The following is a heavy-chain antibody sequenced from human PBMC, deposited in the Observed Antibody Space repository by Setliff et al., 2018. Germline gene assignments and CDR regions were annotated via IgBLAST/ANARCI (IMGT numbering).Heavy chain of an antibody. J-gene: IGHJ4*02. CDR1: GGSISSGSYY. Sequence: PSETLSLTCAVSGGSISSGSYYWSWIRQPAGKGLEWVGRLHTSGSTNYNPSLKSRLTISVDASTNQFSLKLYSVTAADTAVYYCRYWSGYYNNDYWGQGTLVTVSS. CDR2: LHTSGST. CDR3: RYWSGYYNNDY. D-gene: IGHD3-3*01. V-gene: IGHV4-61*02.